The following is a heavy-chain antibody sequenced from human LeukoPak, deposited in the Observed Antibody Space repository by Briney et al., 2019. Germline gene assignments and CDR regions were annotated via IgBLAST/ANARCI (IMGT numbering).Heavy chain of an antibody. CDR3: ARGTARDSGSYHFDP. D-gene: IGHD3-10*01. J-gene: IGHJ5*02. Sequence: GGSLRLSCAASGFTFSSYWMHWVRQGPGKGLVWVSRINSDGSSTTYADSVKGRLTISRDNAKNTLYLQMNSLRVEDTAVYFCARGTARDSGSYHFDPWGQGTLVTVSS. CDR2: INSDGSST. V-gene: IGHV3-74*01. CDR1: GFTFSSYW.